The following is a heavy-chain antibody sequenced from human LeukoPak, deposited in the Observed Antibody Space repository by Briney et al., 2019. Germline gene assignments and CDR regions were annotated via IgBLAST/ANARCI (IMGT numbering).Heavy chain of an antibody. V-gene: IGHV4-4*07. CDR1: GASISNLY. Sequence: SETLSLTCTVSGASISNLYLSWIRQPAGKGLEWIGRLYDSGSTNYNPSLKSRVTMSVDASTNQFFLKMTSVTAADTGVYSCARDSGTTGEVKFDPWGRGTLVTVSS. J-gene: IGHJ5*02. D-gene: IGHD3-10*01. CDR2: LYDSGST. CDR3: ARDSGTTGEVKFDP.